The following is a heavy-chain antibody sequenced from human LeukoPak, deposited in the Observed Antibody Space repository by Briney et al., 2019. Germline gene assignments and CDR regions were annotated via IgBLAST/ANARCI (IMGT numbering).Heavy chain of an antibody. CDR1: GGSISSGGYY. D-gene: IGHD1-26*01. V-gene: IGHV4-31*03. CDR2: IYYSGST. J-gene: IGHJ5*02. Sequence: PSQTLSLTCTVSGGSISSGGYYWSWIRQHPGKGLEWIGYIYYSGSTNYNPSLKSRVTISVDTSKNQFSLKLSSVTAADTAVYYCAREVIEGASPGGWFDPWGQGTLVTVSS. CDR3: AREVIEGASPGGWFDP.